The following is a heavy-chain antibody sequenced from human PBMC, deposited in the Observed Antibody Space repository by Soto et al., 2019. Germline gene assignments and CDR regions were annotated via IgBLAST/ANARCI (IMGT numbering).Heavy chain of an antibody. CDR2: ISYDGSNK. D-gene: IGHD3-3*01. V-gene: IGHV3-30-3*01. CDR3: AGNDFWSGYYTFDY. CDR1: GFTFSSYA. Sequence: GGSLRLSCAGSGFTFSSYAMHWVRQAPGKGLEWVAVISYDGSNKYYADSVKGRFTISRDNSKNTLYLQMNSLRAEDTAVYYCAGNDFWSGYYTFDYWGQGTLVTVSS. J-gene: IGHJ4*02.